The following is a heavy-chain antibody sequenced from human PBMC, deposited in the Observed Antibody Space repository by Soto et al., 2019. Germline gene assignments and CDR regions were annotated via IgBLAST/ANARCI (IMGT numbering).Heavy chain of an antibody. D-gene: IGHD4-17*01. Sequence: QVQLVQSGTAVKKPGSSVKVSCKASGGTFSTLAVSWVRQAPGQGLEWMGGIIPIYGRPVYAQKFQGRVTITADECTSRVYMELSSLSSEDTAVYYCARAPYEDYAVPEPNYFDSWGQGTLVTVSS. CDR2: IIPIYGRP. CDR3: ARAPYEDYAVPEPNYFDS. CDR1: GGTFSTLA. J-gene: IGHJ4*02. V-gene: IGHV1-69*01.